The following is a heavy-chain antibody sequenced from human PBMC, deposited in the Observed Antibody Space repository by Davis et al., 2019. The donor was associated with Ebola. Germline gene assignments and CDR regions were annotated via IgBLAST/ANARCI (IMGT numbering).Heavy chain of an antibody. J-gene: IGHJ5*02. Sequence: PGGSLRLSCAGSGFTFSTYSMNWVRQAPGKGLEWVAYIGSSGTVIYYADSIKGRFTISRDNVQNSVFLQMNGLRDEDTAVYYCVGEVYSLTHWFDPWGQGTLVTVSS. CDR3: VGEVYSLTHWFDP. CDR1: GFTFSTYS. V-gene: IGHV3-48*02. CDR2: IGSSGTVI. D-gene: IGHD2-15*01.